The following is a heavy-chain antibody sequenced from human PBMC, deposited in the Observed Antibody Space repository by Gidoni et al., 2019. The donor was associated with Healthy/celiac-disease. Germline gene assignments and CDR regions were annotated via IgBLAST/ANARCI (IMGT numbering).Heavy chain of an antibody. CDR1: GGSFSGYY. D-gene: IGHD3-10*01. Sequence: QVQLQQWGAGLLKPSETLSLTCAVYGGSFSGYYWSWIRQPPGKGLEWIGEINHSGSTNYNPSLKRRVTISVDTSKNQFSLKLSSVTAADTAVYYCARGELLGAFDIWGQGTMVTVSS. CDR2: INHSGST. V-gene: IGHV4-34*01. J-gene: IGHJ3*02. CDR3: ARGELLGAFDI.